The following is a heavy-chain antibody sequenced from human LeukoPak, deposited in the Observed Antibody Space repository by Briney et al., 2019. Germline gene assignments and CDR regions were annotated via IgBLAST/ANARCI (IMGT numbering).Heavy chain of an antibody. CDR2: IYYSGST. CDR3: ARADYDFWSGYYFDY. Sequence: KSSETLSLTCTVSGGSISSSSYYWGWIRQPPGKGLEWIGSIYYSGSTNYNPSLKSRVTISVDTSKNQFSLKLSSVTAADTAVYYCARADYDFWSGYYFDYWGQGTLVTVSS. CDR1: GGSISSSSYY. D-gene: IGHD3-3*01. V-gene: IGHV4-39*07. J-gene: IGHJ4*02.